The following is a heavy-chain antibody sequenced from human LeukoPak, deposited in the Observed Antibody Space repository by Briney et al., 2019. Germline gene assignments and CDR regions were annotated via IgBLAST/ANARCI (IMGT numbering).Heavy chain of an antibody. J-gene: IGHJ6*03. CDR1: GFTFSSYA. D-gene: IGHD3-22*01. CDR2: ISGSGGST. V-gene: IGHV3-23*01. Sequence: PGGSLRLSCAASGFTFSSYAMSWVRQAPGKGLEWVSAISGSGGSTYYADSVKGRFTIPRDNSKNTLYLQMNSLRAEDTAVYYCAKGVDYYDSSGYPLYYMDVWGKGTTVTVSS. CDR3: AKGVDYYDSSGYPLYYMDV.